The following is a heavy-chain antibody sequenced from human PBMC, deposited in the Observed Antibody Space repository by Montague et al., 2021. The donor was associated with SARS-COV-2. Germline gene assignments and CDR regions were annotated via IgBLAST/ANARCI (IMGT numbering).Heavy chain of an antibody. Sequence: SETLSLTCTVSGGSISSYYWSWIRQPPGMGLEWIGYIYYSGSTNYNPSLKSRVTISVDTSKNQFSLKLSSVTAADTAVYYCARRGVVPAGMEYYYYGMDVWGQGTTVTVSS. D-gene: IGHD2-2*01. J-gene: IGHJ6*02. V-gene: IGHV4-59*08. CDR2: IYYSGST. CDR3: ARRGVVPAGMEYYYYGMDV. CDR1: GGSISSYY.